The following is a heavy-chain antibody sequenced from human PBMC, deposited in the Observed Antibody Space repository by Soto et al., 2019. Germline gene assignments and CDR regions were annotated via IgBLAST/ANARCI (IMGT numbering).Heavy chain of an antibody. CDR1: GYTFTSYD. CDR2: MNPNSGNT. V-gene: IGHV1-8*01. CDR3: ARGRPNYYDRTAISHDYYYGMDV. Sequence: GAAVKVSCKASGYTFTSYDINWVRQATGQGLEWMGWMNPNSGNTGYAQKFQGRVTMTRNTSISTAYMELSSLRSEDTAVYYCARGRPNYYDRTAISHDYYYGMDVWG. J-gene: IGHJ6*02. D-gene: IGHD3-22*01.